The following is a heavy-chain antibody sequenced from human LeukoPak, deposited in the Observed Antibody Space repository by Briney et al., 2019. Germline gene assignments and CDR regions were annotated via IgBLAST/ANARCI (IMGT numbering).Heavy chain of an antibody. J-gene: IGHJ5*02. CDR1: GGTFSSYA. V-gene: IGHV1-69*06. CDR2: IIPIFGTA. D-gene: IGHD3-22*01. CDR3: ARYDSSGYTNWFDP. Sequence: SVKVSCKASGGTFSSYAISWVRQAPGQGLEWMGGIIPIFGTANYAQKFQGRVTITADKSTSTAYMELSSLRSEDTAVYYCARYDSSGYTNWFDPWGQGTLVTVSP.